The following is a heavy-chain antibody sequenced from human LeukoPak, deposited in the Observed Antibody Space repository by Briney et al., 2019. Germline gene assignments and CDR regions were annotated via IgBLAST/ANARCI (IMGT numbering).Heavy chain of an antibody. CDR1: GFTFSSYS. Sequence: GGSLRLSFAASGFTFSSYSMNWVRQAPGKGLEWVSYISGSGTTMYYADSVKGRFTISRDNAKNSVFLQMNSLRADDTAVYYCARDRFDYALDYWGLGVLVTVSS. D-gene: IGHD4-17*01. V-gene: IGHV3-48*04. J-gene: IGHJ4*02. CDR3: ARDRFDYALDY. CDR2: ISGSGTTM.